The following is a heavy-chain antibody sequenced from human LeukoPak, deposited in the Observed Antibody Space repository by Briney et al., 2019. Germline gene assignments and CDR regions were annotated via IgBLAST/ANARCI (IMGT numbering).Heavy chain of an antibody. CDR2: ISYDGSNK. CDR1: RFTFSSYA. J-gene: IGHJ4*02. Sequence: PGGSLRLSCAASRFTFSSYAMHWVRQAPGKGLEWVAVISYDGSNKYYAESVKGRFTISRDNSKNTLYLQMNSLRAEDTAVYYCARVRDRITIFGVVISSPFDYWGQGTLVTVSS. V-gene: IGHV3-30-3*01. CDR3: ARVRDRITIFGVVISSPFDY. D-gene: IGHD3-3*01.